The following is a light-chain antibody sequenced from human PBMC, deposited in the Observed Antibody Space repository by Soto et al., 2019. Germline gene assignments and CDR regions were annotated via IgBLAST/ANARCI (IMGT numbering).Light chain of an antibody. CDR1: SSNIGAGYD. CDR3: QSYDSTVSGYV. J-gene: IGLJ1*01. CDR2: ANS. Sequence: VLAQPPSVSGAPGQRVTISCTGTSSNIGAGYDVHWYQHLPGTAPKLVIYANSNRPLGVPDRFSGSESGASASLVITGLQAEDEADYYCQSYDSTVSGYVFGTGTKVTVL. V-gene: IGLV1-40*01.